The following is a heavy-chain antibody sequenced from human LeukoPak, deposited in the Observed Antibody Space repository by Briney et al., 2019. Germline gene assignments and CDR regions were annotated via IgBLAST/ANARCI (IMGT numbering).Heavy chain of an antibody. CDR1: GGSFSGYY. D-gene: IGHD1-1*01. CDR3: ARSVPLNYFDY. Sequence: SETLSLTCAVYGGSFSGYYWSWIRQPPGKGLEWIGSIYYSGSTYYNPSLKSRVTISVDTSKNQFSLKLSSVTAADTAVYYCARSVPLNYFDYWGQGTLVTVSS. J-gene: IGHJ4*02. CDR2: IYYSGST. V-gene: IGHV4-34*01.